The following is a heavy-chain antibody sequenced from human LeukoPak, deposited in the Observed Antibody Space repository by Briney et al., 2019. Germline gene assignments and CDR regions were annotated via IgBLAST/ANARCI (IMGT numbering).Heavy chain of an antibody. V-gene: IGHV3-23*01. Sequence: GGSLRLSCAGSGFTFSSYAMSWVRQAPGKGLEWVSAIRGTGTSTYYADSVKGRFTISRDKSNNTLYLQMNSLRAEDTAVYYCAKDRPTYYYDSSGYYNDGYWGQGTLVTVSS. D-gene: IGHD3-22*01. J-gene: IGHJ4*02. CDR2: IRGTGTST. CDR3: AKDRPTYYYDSSGYYNDGY. CDR1: GFTFSSYA.